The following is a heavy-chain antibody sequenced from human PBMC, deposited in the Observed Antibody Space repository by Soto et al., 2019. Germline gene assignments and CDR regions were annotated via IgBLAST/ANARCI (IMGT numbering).Heavy chain of an antibody. V-gene: IGHV1-24*01. CDR1: GYTLTELS. D-gene: IGHD3-10*01. CDR3: ATVITMVRGVIRSPSFSDY. Sequence: ASVKVSCKASGYTLTELSMHWVRQAPGKGLEWMGGFDPEDGETIYAQKFQGRVTMTEDTSTDTAYMELSSLRSEDTAVYYCATVITMVRGVIRSPSFSDYWGQGTLVTVSS. CDR2: FDPEDGET. J-gene: IGHJ4*02.